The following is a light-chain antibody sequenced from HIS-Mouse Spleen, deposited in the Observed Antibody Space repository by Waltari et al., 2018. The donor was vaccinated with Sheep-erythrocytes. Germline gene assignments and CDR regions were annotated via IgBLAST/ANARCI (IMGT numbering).Light chain of an antibody. J-gene: IGLJ2*01. CDR1: KTGSKS. Sequence: SYVLTQPPSVSLAPGMSATPPCGGNKTGSKSVHWYQQKPGQAPVLVVYDDSDRPSGIPERFSGSNSGNTATLTISRVEAGDEADYYCQVWKVFGGGTKLTVL. CDR2: DDS. CDR3: QVWKV. V-gene: IGLV3-21*03.